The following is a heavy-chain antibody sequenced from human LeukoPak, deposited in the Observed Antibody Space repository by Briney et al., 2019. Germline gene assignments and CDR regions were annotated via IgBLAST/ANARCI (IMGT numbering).Heavy chain of an antibody. V-gene: IGHV3-53*01. CDR3: ARVGSGIYYYYYYYMDV. Sequence: AGGSLRLSCAASGFTVSSNYMSWVRQAPGEGLGWGSVIYSGGSTYYADSVKGRFTISRDNSKNTLYLQMNSLRAEDTAVYYCARVGSGIYYYYYYYMDVWGKGTTVTISS. J-gene: IGHJ6*03. CDR1: GFTVSSNY. CDR2: IYSGGST. D-gene: IGHD3-10*01.